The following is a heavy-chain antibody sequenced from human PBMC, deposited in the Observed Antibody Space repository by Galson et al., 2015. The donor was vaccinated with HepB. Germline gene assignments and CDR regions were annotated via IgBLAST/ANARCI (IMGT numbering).Heavy chain of an antibody. V-gene: IGHV3-53*01. J-gene: IGHJ3*02. CDR2: IYSGGST. CDR1: GFTVSSNY. CDR3: ARETIAARPTDAFDI. Sequence: SLRLSCAASGFTVSSNYMSWVRQAPGKGLEWVSVIYSGGSTYYADSVKGRFTISRDNSKNTLYLQMNSLRAEDTAVYYCARETIAARPTDAFDIWGQGTMVTVSS. D-gene: IGHD6-6*01.